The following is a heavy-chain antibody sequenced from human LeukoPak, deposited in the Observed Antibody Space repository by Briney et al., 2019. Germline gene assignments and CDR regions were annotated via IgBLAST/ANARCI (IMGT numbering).Heavy chain of an antibody. D-gene: IGHD3-10*01. CDR3: AKDRYYYGSGSYYTDY. Sequence: GGSLRLSCAASGFTFSTYAMTWIRQAPGKGLEWVSAISGSGGSTYYADSVKGRFTISRDNSKNTLYLQMNSLRAEDTAVYYCAKDRYYYGSGSYYTDYWGQGTLVTVSS. CDR2: ISGSGGST. J-gene: IGHJ4*02. CDR1: GFTFSTYA. V-gene: IGHV3-23*01.